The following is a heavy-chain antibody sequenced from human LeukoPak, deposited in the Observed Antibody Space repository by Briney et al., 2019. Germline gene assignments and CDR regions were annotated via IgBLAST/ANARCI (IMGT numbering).Heavy chain of an antibody. CDR3: ARDGTPLDS. CDR1: GFTFRSYW. CDR2: IKQDGSEK. D-gene: IGHD1-26*01. Sequence: GASLRLSCAASGFTFRSYWMSWVRQPPGKGLEWVANIKQDGSEKYYVDSVRGRFTISRDNAKNSVYLQMSSLRAEDTAVYYCARDGTPLDSWGQGTLVTVSS. V-gene: IGHV3-7*01. J-gene: IGHJ4*02.